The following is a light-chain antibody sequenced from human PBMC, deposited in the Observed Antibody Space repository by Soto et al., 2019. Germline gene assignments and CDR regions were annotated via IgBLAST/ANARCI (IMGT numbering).Light chain of an antibody. CDR1: SSNVGGNP. CDR2: TNT. V-gene: IGLV1-44*01. J-gene: IGLJ1*01. CDR3: ATWDDSLNGPV. Sequence: QSALTQPPSASGTPGQRVTISCSGSSSNVGGNPVNWYQHVPTTAPKLLIYTNTQRPSGVPDRFSGSKSGTSASLAISGLQSEDEADYYCATWDDSLNGPVFGTGTTVTVL.